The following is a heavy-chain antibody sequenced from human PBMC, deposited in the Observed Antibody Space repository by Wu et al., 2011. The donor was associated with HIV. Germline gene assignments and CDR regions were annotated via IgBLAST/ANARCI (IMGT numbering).Heavy chain of an antibody. CDR1: GGTFSSYA. CDR2: IIPIFGTT. J-gene: IGHJ6*03. D-gene: IGHD1-26*01. CDR3: GKGEAGYYHYYYMDV. Sequence: QVQLVQSGAEVEKPGSSVKVSCKASGGTFSSYAISWVRQAPGQGLEWMGGIIPIFGTTKYAQKFQGRVTITADKSTDTAYMELSSLRSEDTAVYYCGKGEAGYYHYYYMDVVGQRDHGHRL. V-gene: IGHV1-69*14.